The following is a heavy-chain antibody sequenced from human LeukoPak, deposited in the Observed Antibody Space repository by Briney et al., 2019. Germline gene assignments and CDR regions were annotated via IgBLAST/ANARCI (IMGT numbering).Heavy chain of an antibody. Sequence: HPGGSLRLSCAASGFTFSSYEMNWVRQAPGKGLEWVSYIGSGVCTIYYADSVKGRFTISRDNAKNSLYLQMNSLRAEDTAVYYCARDRGTRGYYDSSGYFPYYFDYWGQGTLVTVSS. CDR3: ARDRGTRGYYDSSGYFPYYFDY. D-gene: IGHD3-22*01. CDR2: IGSGVCTI. J-gene: IGHJ4*02. V-gene: IGHV3-48*03. CDR1: GFTFSSYE.